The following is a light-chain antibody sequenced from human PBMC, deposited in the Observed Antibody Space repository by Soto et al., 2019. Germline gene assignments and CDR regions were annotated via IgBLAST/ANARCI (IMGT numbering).Light chain of an antibody. Sequence: DIVMTQSPVTLSVSPGDRATLSCRASQSVGHNLAWFQQKPGQAPRLPIYGASAGATGIPDRFSGSGFGTEFTLTISSLQSEDLAVYYCQQYNNWPRTFGQGTKVEMK. V-gene: IGKV3-15*01. CDR3: QQYNNWPRT. CDR1: QSVGHN. J-gene: IGKJ1*01. CDR2: GAS.